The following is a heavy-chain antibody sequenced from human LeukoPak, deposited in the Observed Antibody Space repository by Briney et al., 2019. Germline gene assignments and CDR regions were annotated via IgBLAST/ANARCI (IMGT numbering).Heavy chain of an antibody. CDR2: TYHSGST. D-gene: IGHD3-3*01. CDR1: SGFHNRSNW. V-gene: IGHV4-4*01. CDR3: ASEDYDDSGGWYFDL. J-gene: IGHJ2*01. Sequence: SDTLSLTCGVSSGFHNRSNWWSSVRQPPGKGLEWIGETYHSGSTNYNPSLKSRVTISVDKSKNLFSLKLSSVTVADTAVHCCASEDYDDSGGWYFDLWGRGTLVTVSS.